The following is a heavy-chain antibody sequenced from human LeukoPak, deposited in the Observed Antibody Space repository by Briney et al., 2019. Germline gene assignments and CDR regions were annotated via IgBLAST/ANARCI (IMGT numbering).Heavy chain of an antibody. D-gene: IGHD3-10*01. CDR3: ARETEWFGELFIGY. V-gene: IGHV1-18*01. J-gene: IGHJ4*02. Sequence: ASVKVSCKASGYTFTSYGISWVRQAPGQGVEWMGWISAYNGNTNYAQKLQGRVTMTTDTSTSTAYMELRSLRSDDTAVYYCARETEWFGELFIGYWGQGTLVTVSS. CDR1: GYTFTSYG. CDR2: ISAYNGNT.